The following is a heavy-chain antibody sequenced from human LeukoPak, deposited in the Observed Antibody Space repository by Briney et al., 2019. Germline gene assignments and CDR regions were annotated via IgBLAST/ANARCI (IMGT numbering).Heavy chain of an antibody. Sequence: GASVKVSCKASGGTFSSYAISWVRQAPGQELEWMGRIIPILGIANYAQKFQGRVTITADKSTSTAYMELSSLRSEDTAVYYCATPGPLWFGEPSVGMDVWGQGTTVTVSS. J-gene: IGHJ6*02. D-gene: IGHD3-10*01. V-gene: IGHV1-69*04. CDR2: IIPILGIA. CDR3: ATPGPLWFGEPSVGMDV. CDR1: GGTFSSYA.